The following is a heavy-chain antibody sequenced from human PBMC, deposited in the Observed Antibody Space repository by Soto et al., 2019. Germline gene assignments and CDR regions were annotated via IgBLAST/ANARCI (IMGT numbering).Heavy chain of an antibody. CDR1: GFSFGSYA. Sequence: TGGSLRLSCAASGFSFGSYALSWFRQAPVKGLEWVSTISGSDGKTFYADSVKGRFSISRDTSQNTLYLQMNSLRADDTAIYYCARWSYLDYWGQGTRVTVSS. J-gene: IGHJ4*02. CDR3: ARWSYLDY. D-gene: IGHD3-3*01. V-gene: IGHV3-23*01. CDR2: ISGSDGKT.